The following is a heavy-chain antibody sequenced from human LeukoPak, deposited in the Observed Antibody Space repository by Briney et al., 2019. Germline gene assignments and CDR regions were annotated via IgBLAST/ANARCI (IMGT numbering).Heavy chain of an antibody. V-gene: IGHV4-39*07. CDR2: INHSGST. D-gene: IGHD3-3*01. Sequence: SETLSLTCTVSGGSISSSSYYWSWIRQPPGKGLEWIGEINHSGSTNYNPSLKSRVTISVDTSKNQFSLKLSSVTAADTAVYYCARAGITIFGVVPGRFDPWGQGTLVTVSS. CDR1: GGSISSSSYY. J-gene: IGHJ5*02. CDR3: ARAGITIFGVVPGRFDP.